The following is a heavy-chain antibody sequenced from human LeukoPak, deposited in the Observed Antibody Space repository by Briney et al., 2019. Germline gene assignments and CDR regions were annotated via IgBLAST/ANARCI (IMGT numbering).Heavy chain of an antibody. CDR2: ISSSSSYI. V-gene: IGHV3-21*04. CDR1: GFTFSSYS. J-gene: IGHJ2*01. CDR3: ANVRYFDWLLWPDFDL. D-gene: IGHD3-9*01. Sequence: GGSLRLSCAASGFTFSSYSMNWVRQAPGKGLEWVSSISSSSSYIYYADSVKGRFTISRDNSKNTLYLQMNSLRAEDTAVYYCANVRYFDWLLWPDFDLWGRGTLVTVSS.